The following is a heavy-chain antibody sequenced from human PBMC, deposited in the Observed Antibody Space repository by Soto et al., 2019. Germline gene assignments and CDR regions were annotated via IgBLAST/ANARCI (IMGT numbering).Heavy chain of an antibody. Sequence: GESLKISCKGSGYSFTSYWIGWVRQMPGKGLEWMGIIYPGDSDTRYSPSFQGQVTISADKSISTAYLQWSSLKASDTAMYYCARTLITGTTLDAFDIWGQGTMVTVSS. J-gene: IGHJ3*02. D-gene: IGHD1-7*01. V-gene: IGHV5-51*01. CDR1: GYSFTSYW. CDR2: IYPGDSDT. CDR3: ARTLITGTTLDAFDI.